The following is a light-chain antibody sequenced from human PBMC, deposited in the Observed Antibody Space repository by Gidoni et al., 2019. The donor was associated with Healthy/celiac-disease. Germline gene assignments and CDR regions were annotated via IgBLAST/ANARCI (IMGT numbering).Light chain of an antibody. J-gene: IGLJ2*01. V-gene: IGLV3-1*01. CDR3: QAWDSSIVV. CDR1: KLGDKY. CDR2: QDS. Sequence: SYELTKPPSMSVSPGQTASITCSGDKLGDKYACWYQQKPGQSPVLVISQDSKRPSGIPERFSGSNAGNTATLTIRGTQAMDEADYYCQAWDSSIVVFGGGTKLTVL.